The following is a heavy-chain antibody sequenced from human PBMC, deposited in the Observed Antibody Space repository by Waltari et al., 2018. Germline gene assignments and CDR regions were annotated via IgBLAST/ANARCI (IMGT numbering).Heavy chain of an antibody. CDR1: GGSFSGYY. CDR3: ARHWIAAAGNNWFDP. Sequence: QVQLQQWGAGLLKPSETLSLTCAVYGGSFSGYYWSWIRQPPGKGLEWIGEINQSGSTNYNPSLKSRVTISVDTSKNQFSLKLSSVTAADTAVYYCARHWIAAAGNNWFDPWGQGTLVTVSS. CDR2: INQSGST. D-gene: IGHD6-13*01. J-gene: IGHJ5*02. V-gene: IGHV4-34*01.